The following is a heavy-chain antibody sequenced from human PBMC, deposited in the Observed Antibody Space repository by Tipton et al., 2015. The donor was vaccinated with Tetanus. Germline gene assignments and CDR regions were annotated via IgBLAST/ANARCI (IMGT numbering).Heavy chain of an antibody. Sequence: TLSLTCTVSGGSVSSGSYYWSWIRQPPGKGLEWIGYIYYSGSTNYNPSLKSRVTISVDTSKNQFSLKLSSVTAADTAVYYCAREEGGYSGYDVDYWGQGTLVTVSS. CDR1: GGSVSSGSYY. CDR2: IYYSGST. V-gene: IGHV4-61*01. CDR3: AREEGGYSGYDVDY. D-gene: IGHD5-12*01. J-gene: IGHJ4*02.